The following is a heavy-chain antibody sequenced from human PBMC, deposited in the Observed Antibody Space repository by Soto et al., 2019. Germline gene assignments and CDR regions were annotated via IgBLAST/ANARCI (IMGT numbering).Heavy chain of an antibody. D-gene: IGHD3-3*01. V-gene: IGHV1-3*01. CDR1: GYTFTSYA. Sequence: ASVKVSCKASGYTFTSYAMHWVRQAPGQRLEWMGWINAGNGNTKYSQKFQGRVTITRDTSASTAYMELSSLRSEDTAVYYCGRFPNYDFDGYYFDYWGQGTLVTVSS. J-gene: IGHJ4*02. CDR2: INAGNGNT. CDR3: GRFPNYDFDGYYFDY.